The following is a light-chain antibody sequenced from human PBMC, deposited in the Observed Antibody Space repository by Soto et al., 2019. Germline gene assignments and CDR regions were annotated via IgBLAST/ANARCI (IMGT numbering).Light chain of an antibody. V-gene: IGLV4-60*03. Sequence: QSVLTQSSSASASLGSSVKLTCTLSSGHSSYIIAWHQQQPGKAPRYLMKLEGSGSYNKGSGVPDRFSGSSSGADRYLTISNLQSEDEADYYCETWDSNTHRVVFGGGTQLTVL. J-gene: IGLJ2*01. CDR3: ETWDSNTHRVV. CDR2: LEGSGSY. CDR1: SGHSSYI.